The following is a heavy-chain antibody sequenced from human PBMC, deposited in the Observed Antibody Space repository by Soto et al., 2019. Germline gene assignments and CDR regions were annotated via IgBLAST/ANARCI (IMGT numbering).Heavy chain of an antibody. Sequence: EVQLVESGGGLVQPGGSLRLSCAASGFIFSSYWMSWVRQAPGKGLEWVANIKQDGSEKYYVDSVKGRFTISRDNAKNSLYLQMNSLRAEDTAVYYCARDRSGYAVNDYWGQGTLVTVSS. CDR2: IKQDGSEK. J-gene: IGHJ4*02. V-gene: IGHV3-7*01. CDR3: ARDRSGYAVNDY. D-gene: IGHD5-12*01. CDR1: GFIFSSYW.